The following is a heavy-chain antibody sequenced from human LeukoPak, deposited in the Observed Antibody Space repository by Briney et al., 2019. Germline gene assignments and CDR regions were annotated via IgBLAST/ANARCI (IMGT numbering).Heavy chain of an antibody. Sequence: ASVKVSCKASGYILTDYYMHWVRQAPGQGLEWMGWINPNSGDTNYAQKFQGRVTMTRDTSISTVYMELRRLRYDDTAAYYCARGPLEYCSGGTCYSGRNWFDPWGQGTLVAVSS. V-gene: IGHV1-2*02. CDR1: GYILTDYY. J-gene: IGHJ5*02. CDR3: ARGPLEYCSGGTCYSGRNWFDP. D-gene: IGHD2-15*01. CDR2: INPNSGDT.